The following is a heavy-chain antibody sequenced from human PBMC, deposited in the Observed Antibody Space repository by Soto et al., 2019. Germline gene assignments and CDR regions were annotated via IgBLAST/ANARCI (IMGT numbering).Heavy chain of an antibody. Sequence: GGSLRLSCAASGFTVSSNSMSWVRQAPGKGLEWVSVIYSGGNTYYADSVKGRFTISRDNSKNTLYLQMNSLRAEDTAAYYCATDGPGYSSSSDYWGQGTLVTVSS. CDR3: ATDGPGYSSSSDY. D-gene: IGHD6-6*01. J-gene: IGHJ4*02. CDR1: GFTVSSNS. V-gene: IGHV3-66*01. CDR2: IYSGGNT.